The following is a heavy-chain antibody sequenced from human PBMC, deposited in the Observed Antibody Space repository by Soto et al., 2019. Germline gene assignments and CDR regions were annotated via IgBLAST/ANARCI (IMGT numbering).Heavy chain of an antibody. D-gene: IGHD5-12*01. J-gene: IGHJ4*02. CDR2: ISDDGDST. Sequence: EVQLLESGGDLVQPGGSLRLSCAVSRFTFSSYGMNWVRQAPGKGLEWVSSISDDGDSTYYADSVKGRFTISRDNSKKTLYLQMNRLKSWYTAVYYCANRSGYHEAADLDYWGQEPLVNVS. CDR1: RFTFSSYG. V-gene: IGHV3-23*01. CDR3: ANRSGYHEAADLDY.